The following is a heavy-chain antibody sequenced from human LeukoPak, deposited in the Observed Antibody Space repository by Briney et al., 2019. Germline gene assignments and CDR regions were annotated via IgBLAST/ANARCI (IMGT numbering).Heavy chain of an antibody. CDR1: GYTFTDYY. Sequence: ASVKVSCKVSGYTFTDYYMHWVPQAPGKGLERRGLVDPEDGETIYTEKLQGRVTITADTSTDTAYMELSSLRSEDTAVYYCATLRGTMIVVDVFDYWGQGTLVTVSS. CDR3: ATLRGTMIVVDVFDY. CDR2: VDPEDGET. D-gene: IGHD3-22*01. J-gene: IGHJ4*02. V-gene: IGHV1-69-2*01.